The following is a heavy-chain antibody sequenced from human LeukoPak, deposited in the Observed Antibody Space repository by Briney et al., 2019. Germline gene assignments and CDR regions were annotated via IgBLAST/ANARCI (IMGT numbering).Heavy chain of an antibody. CDR2: VYHTGRT. D-gene: IGHD2-15*01. CDR1: GYSIRRGYY. V-gene: IGHV4-38-2*02. J-gene: IGHJ4*02. CDR3: ARDEYCSADTCNYFDY. Sequence: SETLSLACAVSGYSIRRGYYWAWIRQSPGKGLEWIGSVYHTGRTYYNPSLKNRVTISVVTSKDQFSLRLTSVTAADTAVYYCARDEYCSADTCNYFDYWGQGILVTVSS.